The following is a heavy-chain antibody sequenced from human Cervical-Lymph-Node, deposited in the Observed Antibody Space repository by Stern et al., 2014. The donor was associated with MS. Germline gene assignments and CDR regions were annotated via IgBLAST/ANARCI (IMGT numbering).Heavy chain of an antibody. CDR1: GGSVSNTSYF. J-gene: IGHJ6*02. CDR2: SHYRGSR. V-gene: IGHV4-39*01. Sequence: QLQLQESGPGLVQPSATLSLTCTVSGGSVSNTSYFWGWIRQPPGKGLEWIGSSHYRGSRNFNTSLKSRVTISVDTSKNQFSLKVTAVTAADSAMYYCAKSFYRDHSPFYYGMDVWGQGTTVTVSS. CDR3: AKSFYRDHSPFYYGMDV. D-gene: IGHD2/OR15-2a*01.